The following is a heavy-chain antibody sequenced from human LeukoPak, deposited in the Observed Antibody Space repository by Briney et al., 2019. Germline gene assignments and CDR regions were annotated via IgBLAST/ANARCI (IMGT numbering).Heavy chain of an antibody. CDR3: ARGTRWAAFDI. Sequence: GRSLRLSCAASRFTFSSFVMHWVRQAPGKGLEWVALISYDGSNKYYADSVKGRFTISRDNSKNTLYLQMNSLRAEDTAVYYCARGTRWAAFDIWGQGTMVTVSS. D-gene: IGHD1-26*01. CDR1: RFTFSSFV. J-gene: IGHJ3*02. CDR2: ISYDGSNK. V-gene: IGHV3-30*04.